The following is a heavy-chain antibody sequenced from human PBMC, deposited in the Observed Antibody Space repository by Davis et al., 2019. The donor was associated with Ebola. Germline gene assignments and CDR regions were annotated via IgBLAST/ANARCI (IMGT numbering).Heavy chain of an antibody. CDR3: ARRLGVSKDTRHDH. V-gene: IGHV1-18*01. J-gene: IGHJ4*02. CDR1: GYTFKNSA. CDR2: ISAYNGNT. D-gene: IGHD2-15*01. Sequence: ASVKVSCKASGYTFKNSAISWVRQAPGQGLEGMGWISAYNGNTAYAQILQGRVTMTTDTSTGTAYMELRSLRSDDTAVYFCARRLGVSKDTRHDHWGQGTLVTVSS.